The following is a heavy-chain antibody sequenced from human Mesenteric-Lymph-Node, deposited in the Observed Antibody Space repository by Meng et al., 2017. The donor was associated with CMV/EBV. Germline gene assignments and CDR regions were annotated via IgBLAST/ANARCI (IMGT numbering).Heavy chain of an antibody. J-gene: IGHJ4*02. CDR2: ISWNSGSI. Sequence: SLKISCAASGFTFDDYAMHWVRQAPGKGLEWVSGISWNSGSIGYADSVKGRFTISRDNAKNSLYLQMNSLRAEDTALYYCAKGDMVRGVIENYFDYWGQGTLVTVS. D-gene: IGHD3-10*01. V-gene: IGHV3-9*01. CDR3: AKGDMVRGVIENYFDY. CDR1: GFTFDDYA.